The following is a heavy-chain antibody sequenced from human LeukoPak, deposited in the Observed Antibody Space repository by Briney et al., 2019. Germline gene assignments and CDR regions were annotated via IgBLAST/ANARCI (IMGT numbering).Heavy chain of an antibody. J-gene: IGHJ5*02. Sequence: SETLSLTCTVSGGSISSYYWSWIRQPPGKGLEWIGYIYYSGSTNYNPSLKSRVTISVDTSKSQFSLKLSSVTAADTAVYYCARAGTIFGVVNNWFDPWGQGTLVTVSS. D-gene: IGHD3-3*01. V-gene: IGHV4-59*01. CDR3: ARAGTIFGVVNNWFDP. CDR2: IYYSGST. CDR1: GGSISSYY.